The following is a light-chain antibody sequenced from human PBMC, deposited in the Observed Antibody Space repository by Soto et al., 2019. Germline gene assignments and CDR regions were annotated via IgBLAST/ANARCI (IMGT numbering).Light chain of an antibody. J-gene: IGKJ1*01. CDR1: QSVLYSSDNKNY. CDR3: QQYYNTPQV. Sequence: DIVMTQSPDSLAVSLGERATINCKSSQSVLYSSDNKNYLAWYQQKPGQPPNLLIYWASTRESGVSDRFSGSGSRTDFTLTISSLQAEDVAVYYCQQYYNTPQVFGQGTKVEIK. CDR2: WAS. V-gene: IGKV4-1*01.